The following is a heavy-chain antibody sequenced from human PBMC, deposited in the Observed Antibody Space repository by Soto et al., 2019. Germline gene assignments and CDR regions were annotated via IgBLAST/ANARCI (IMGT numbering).Heavy chain of an antibody. CDR1: GFTFTSSA. J-gene: IGHJ6*02. Sequence: SVKVSCKASGFTFTSSAVQWVRQARGQRLEWIGWIVVGSGNTSYAQKFQERVTITRDMSTSTAYMELSSLRSEDTAVYYCAAGLGPAAGASYYGMDVWGQGTTVTVSS. CDR3: AAGLGPAAGASYYGMDV. D-gene: IGHD6-13*01. V-gene: IGHV1-58*01. CDR2: IVVGSGNT.